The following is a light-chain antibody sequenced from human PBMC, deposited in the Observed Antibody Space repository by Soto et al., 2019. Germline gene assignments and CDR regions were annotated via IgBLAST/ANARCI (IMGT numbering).Light chain of an antibody. J-gene: IGLJ2*01. Sequence: QAVVTQPPSASGTPGQRVTIPCSGSNSNIGSNTVNWYQQLPGAAPKLLIYSNNQRPSGVPDRFSGSKSGTSASLAITGLQSEDEADYYCAGWDDSLNGVVFGGGTK. V-gene: IGLV1-44*01. CDR1: NSNIGSNT. CDR2: SNN. CDR3: AGWDDSLNGVV.